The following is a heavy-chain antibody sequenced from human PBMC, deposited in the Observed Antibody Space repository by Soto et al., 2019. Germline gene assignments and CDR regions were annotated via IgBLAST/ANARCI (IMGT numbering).Heavy chain of an antibody. CDR3: ARRLSPLWWQGGYFDY. V-gene: IGHV5-51*01. Sequence: GESLKISCKGSGYSFTSYWIGWVRQMPGKGLEWMGIIYPGDSDTRYSPSFQGQVTISADKSISTAYLQWSSLKASDTAMYYCARRLSPLWWQGGYFDYWGQGTLVTVSS. J-gene: IGHJ4*02. CDR2: IYPGDSDT. CDR1: GYSFTSYW. D-gene: IGHD3-10*01.